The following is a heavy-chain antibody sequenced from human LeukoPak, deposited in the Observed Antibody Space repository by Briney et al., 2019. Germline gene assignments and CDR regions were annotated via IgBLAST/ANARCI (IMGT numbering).Heavy chain of an antibody. CDR3: ARGPLFLSYGDYEDYFDY. D-gene: IGHD4-17*01. J-gene: IGHJ4*02. Sequence: ASVKVSCKASGYTFASYAMHWVRQAPGQRLEWMGWINAGNGNTKYSQKFQGRVTITRDTSASTAYMELSSLRSEDTAVYYCARGPLFLSYGDYEDYFDYWGQGTLVTVSS. V-gene: IGHV1-3*01. CDR1: GYTFASYA. CDR2: INAGNGNT.